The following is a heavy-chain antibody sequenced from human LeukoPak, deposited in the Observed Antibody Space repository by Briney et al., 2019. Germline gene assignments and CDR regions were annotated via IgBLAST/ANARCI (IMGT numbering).Heavy chain of an antibody. CDR3: ARLRIGVVILD. CDR2: IYYRGST. V-gene: IGHV4-39*01. CDR1: GGSISSSSYY. J-gene: IGHJ4*02. Sequence: PSETLSLTCTVSGGSISSSSYYWGWIRQPPGKGLEWIGSIYYRGSTYYNPSLKSRVTISVDTSKNQFSLKLSSVTAADTAVYYCARLRIGVVILDWGQGTLVTVSS. D-gene: IGHD3-3*01.